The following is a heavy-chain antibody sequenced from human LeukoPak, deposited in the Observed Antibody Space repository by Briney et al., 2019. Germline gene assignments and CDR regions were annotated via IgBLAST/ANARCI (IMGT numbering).Heavy chain of an antibody. CDR2: ISATSTTI. J-gene: IGHJ4*02. V-gene: IGHV3-48*01. D-gene: IGHD6-19*01. CDR1: GFTFSDYN. CDR3: VRDNLENQWLERSY. Sequence: GGSLRLSCAASGFTFSDYNMYWVRQAPGKGPEWVSQISATSTTIKYADFVKGRFTISRDNAKNSLNLQMNSLRADDTAVYYCVRDNLENQWLERSYWGQGALVTVSS.